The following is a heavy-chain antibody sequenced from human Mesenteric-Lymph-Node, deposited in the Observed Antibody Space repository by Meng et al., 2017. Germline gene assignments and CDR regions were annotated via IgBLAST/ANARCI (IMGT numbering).Heavy chain of an antibody. J-gene: IGHJ4*02. CDR3: ARGDQLFDF. CDR2: INHNGIT. D-gene: IGHD1-1*01. V-gene: IGHV4-34*01. CDR1: GGSFSDGY. Sequence: VQLEQWGAGILNPSGALSLTGVVYGGSFSDGYWTWIRQPPGKGLEWIGEINHNGITNYSPSLKSRVTISVDTSKNQFSLNLRYVTAADTAVYYCARGDQLFDFWGQGMLVTVSS.